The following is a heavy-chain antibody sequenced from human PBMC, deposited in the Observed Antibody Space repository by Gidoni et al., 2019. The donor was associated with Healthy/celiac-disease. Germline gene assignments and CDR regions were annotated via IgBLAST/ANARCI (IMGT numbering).Heavy chain of an antibody. CDR3: ASRGHDILTGNWFDP. D-gene: IGHD3-9*01. V-gene: IGHV4-34*01. CDR1: GGSFSGYY. J-gene: IGHJ5*02. CDR2: INHSGST. Sequence: QVQLQQWGAGLLKPSETLSLTCAVYGGSFSGYYWSWIRQPPGKGLEWIGEINHSGSTNYNPSLKSRVTISVDTSKNQFSLKLSSVTAADTAVYYCASRGHDILTGNWFDPWGQGTLVTVSS.